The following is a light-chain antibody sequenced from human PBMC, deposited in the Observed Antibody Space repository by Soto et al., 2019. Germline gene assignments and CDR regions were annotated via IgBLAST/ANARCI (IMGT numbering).Light chain of an antibody. CDR2: DAS. CDR3: QQYDTLPPWT. Sequence: DIQMTQSPSSLSASVGDRVTITCQASQDISNYLNWYQQKPGKAPKLLIYDASNLETGVPSRFSGSGSGTNFTFTISSLLPEDIATYYCQQYDTLPPWTFGQGTKVEIK. V-gene: IGKV1-33*01. CDR1: QDISNY. J-gene: IGKJ1*01.